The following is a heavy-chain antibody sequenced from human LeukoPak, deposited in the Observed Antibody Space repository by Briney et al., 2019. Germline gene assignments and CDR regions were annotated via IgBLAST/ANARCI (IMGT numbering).Heavy chain of an antibody. D-gene: IGHD3-3*01. V-gene: IGHV3-48*03. CDR3: FYYDFWSDFDY. CDR1: GFTFSSYE. CDR2: ISSSGSTI. Sequence: GGSLRLSCAASGFTFSSYEMNWVRQAPGKGLEWVSYISSSGSTICYADSVKGRFTISRDNAKNSLYLQMNSLRAEDTAVYYCFYYDFWSDFDYWGQGTLVTVSS. J-gene: IGHJ4*02.